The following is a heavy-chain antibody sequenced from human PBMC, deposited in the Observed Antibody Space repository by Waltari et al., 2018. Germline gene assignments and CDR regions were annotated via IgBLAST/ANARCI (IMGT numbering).Heavy chain of an antibody. J-gene: IGHJ5*02. CDR3: AREVLGSSWYRTSSHWFDP. V-gene: IGHV4-4*07. CDR1: GGSISSYY. CDR2: SYTSGST. Sequence: QVQLQESGPGLVKPSETLSLTCTVSGGSISSYYWSWIRQPAGKGLEWIGRSYTSGSTNYDPSLESRFTMSVDTSKNQFSLKLSSVTAADTAVYYCAREVLGSSWYRTSSHWFDPWGQGTLVTVSS. D-gene: IGHD6-13*01.